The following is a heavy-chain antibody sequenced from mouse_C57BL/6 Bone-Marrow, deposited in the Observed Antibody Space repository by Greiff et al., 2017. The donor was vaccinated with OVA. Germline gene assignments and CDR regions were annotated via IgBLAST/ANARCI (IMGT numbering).Heavy chain of an antibody. V-gene: IGHV8-12*01. CDR3: ARRGGYDGYYAFAY. Sequence: QVTLKESGPGILQSSQTLSLTCSFSGFSLSTSGMGVSWIRQPSGKGLEWLAHIYWDDDKRYNPSLKSRLTISKDTSRNQVFLKITSVDTADTATYYCARRGGYDGYYAFAYWGQGTLVTVSA. CDR1: GFSLSTSGMG. CDR2: IYWDDDK. J-gene: IGHJ3*01. D-gene: IGHD2-3*01.